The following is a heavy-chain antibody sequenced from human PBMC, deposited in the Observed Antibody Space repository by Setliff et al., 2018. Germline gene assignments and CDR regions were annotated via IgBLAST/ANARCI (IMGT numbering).Heavy chain of an antibody. CDR2: IHGTEGT. D-gene: IGHD3-10*01. CDR1: DGSLYSGNYY. Sequence: SETLSLTCTVYDGSLYSGNYYWTWIRQPAGKALEWIGHIHGTEGTHYNPSLESRVTISRDKSPNQFSLMLRSVTAADTALYYCARGYYNGRGYYYLPCSFDSWGRGIVVTVSS. CDR3: ARGYYNGRGYYYLPCSFDS. J-gene: IGHJ4*02. V-gene: IGHV4-61*09.